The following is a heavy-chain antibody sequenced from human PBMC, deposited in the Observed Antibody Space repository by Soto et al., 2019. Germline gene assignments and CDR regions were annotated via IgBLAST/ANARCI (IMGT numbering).Heavy chain of an antibody. CDR1: GGSISSYY. V-gene: IGHV4-59*01. J-gene: IGHJ5*02. CDR2: IHYSGST. CDR3: ARESLMNWFDL. Sequence: PSETLSLTCTVSGGSISSYYWSWIRQPPGKGLEWIGYIHYSGSTNYNPSLKSRVTISVDTSKNQFSLKLSSVTAADTAVYYCARESLMNWFDLWGQGTLVTVSS.